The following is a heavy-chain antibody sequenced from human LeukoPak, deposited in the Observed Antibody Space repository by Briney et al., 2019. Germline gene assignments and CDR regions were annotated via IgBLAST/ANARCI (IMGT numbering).Heavy chain of an antibody. J-gene: IGHJ4*02. Sequence: GGSLRLSCAASGFTFSSYWMHWVRQAPGKGLVWVSRINSDGSSTSYADSVKGRFTISRDNAKNTLHLQMDSLRAEDTAVYYCARPGYCSSTSCYYFVYWGQGTLVTVSS. D-gene: IGHD2-2*01. CDR2: INSDGSST. CDR3: ARPGYCSSTSCYYFVY. CDR1: GFTFSSYW. V-gene: IGHV3-74*01.